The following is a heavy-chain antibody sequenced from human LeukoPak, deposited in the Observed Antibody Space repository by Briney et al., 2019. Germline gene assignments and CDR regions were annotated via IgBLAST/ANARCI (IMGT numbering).Heavy chain of an antibody. V-gene: IGHV3-15*01. CDR2: IKSKTDGGTT. J-gene: IGHJ4*02. D-gene: IGHD3-16*02. CDR3: TTAFAEYYDYVWGSYRQGTDY. Sequence: PGGALRLSCAASGFTFSNGWMSWVRQAPGKGLDGVGRIKSKTDGGTTDYAAPVKGRFTISRDDSKNTLYLQMNSLKTEDTAVYYCTTAFAEYYDYVWGSYRQGTDYWGQGTLVTVSS. CDR1: GFTFSNGW.